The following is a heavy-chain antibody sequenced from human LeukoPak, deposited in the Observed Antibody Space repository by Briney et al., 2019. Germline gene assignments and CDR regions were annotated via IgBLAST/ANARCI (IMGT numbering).Heavy chain of an antibody. CDR3: AKDSEGTMVQGVMDEGYFDY. V-gene: IGHV3-9*01. J-gene: IGHJ4*02. CDR2: ISWNSGSI. D-gene: IGHD3-10*01. Sequence: GGSLRLSCAASGFTFDDYAMHWVRQAPGKGLEWVSGISWNSGSIGYADSVKGRFTISRDNAKNSLHLQMNSLRAEDTALYYCAKDSEGTMVQGVMDEGYFDYWGQGTLVTVSS. CDR1: GFTFDDYA.